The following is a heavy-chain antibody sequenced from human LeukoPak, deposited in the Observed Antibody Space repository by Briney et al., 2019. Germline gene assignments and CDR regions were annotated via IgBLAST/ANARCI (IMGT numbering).Heavy chain of an antibody. D-gene: IGHD6-6*01. Sequence: PSETLSLTCAVYGGSFSGYYWSWIRQPPGKGPELIGEINHSGSTNYNPSLKSRVTISVDTSKNQLSLKLSSVTAADTAVYYCARGGGIAARGRGRRYFDYWGQGTLVTVSS. CDR3: ARGGGIAARGRGRRYFDY. J-gene: IGHJ4*02. V-gene: IGHV4-34*01. CDR1: GGSFSGYY. CDR2: INHSGST.